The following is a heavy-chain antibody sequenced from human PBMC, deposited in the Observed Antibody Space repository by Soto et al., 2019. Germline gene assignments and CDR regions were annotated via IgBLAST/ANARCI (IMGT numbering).Heavy chain of an antibody. J-gene: IGHJ4*02. V-gene: IGHV4-30-4*01. D-gene: IGHD1-7*01. Sequence: SETLSLTCTVSGGSISSGNYYWSWVRQPPGKGLEWIGFISYIGSTYYSASLQSRVTMPVDTSKNQFSLNLSFVTAADTAVYYCATMGTPATGLYYFDYWGQGTLVTVSS. CDR3: ATMGTPATGLYYFDY. CDR1: GGSISSGNYY. CDR2: ISYIGST.